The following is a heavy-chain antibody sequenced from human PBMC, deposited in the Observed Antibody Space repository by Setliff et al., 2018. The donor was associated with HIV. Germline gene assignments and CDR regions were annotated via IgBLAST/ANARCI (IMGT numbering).Heavy chain of an antibody. CDR2: IFSNDEK. V-gene: IGHV2-26*01. CDR3: ARMGSGSYSMYYFDY. Sequence: SGPTLVNPPETLTLTCTVPGFSLSNARMGVSWIRQPPGKALEWLAHIFSNDEKSYSTSLKSRLTISKDTSKSKVVLTMTNVDPVDTATYYCARMGSGSYSMYYFDYWGQGTLVTVSS. CDR1: GFSLSNARMG. J-gene: IGHJ4*02. D-gene: IGHD1-26*01.